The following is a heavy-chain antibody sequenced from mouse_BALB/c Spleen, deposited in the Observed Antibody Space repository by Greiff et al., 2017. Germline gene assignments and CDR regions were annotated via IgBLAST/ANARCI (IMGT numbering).Heavy chain of an antibody. V-gene: IGHV5-6*01. CDR2: ISSGGSYT. CDR3: ARHQYYGYEDY. CDR1: GFTFSSYG. D-gene: IGHD1-2*01. J-gene: IGHJ4*01. Sequence: EVKLVESGGDLVKPGGSLKLSCAASGFTFSSYGMSWVRQTPDKRLEWVATISSGGSYTYYPDSVKGRFTISRDNAKNTLYLQMSSLKSEDTAMYYCARHQYYGYEDYWGQGTSVTVSS.